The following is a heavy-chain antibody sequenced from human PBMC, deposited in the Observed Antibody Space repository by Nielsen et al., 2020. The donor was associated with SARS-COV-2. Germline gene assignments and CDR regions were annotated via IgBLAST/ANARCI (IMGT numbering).Heavy chain of an antibody. J-gene: IGHJ4*02. CDR2: ISAYNGNT. CDR3: ARDSGYELEASGY. D-gene: IGHD5-12*01. Sequence: ASVKVSCKASGYTFTSYGISWVRQAPGQGLEWMGWISAYNGNTNYAQKLQGRVTMTTDTSTSTADMELRSLRSEDTAVYYCARDSGYELEASGYWGQGTLVTVSS. CDR1: GYTFTSYG. V-gene: IGHV1-18*01.